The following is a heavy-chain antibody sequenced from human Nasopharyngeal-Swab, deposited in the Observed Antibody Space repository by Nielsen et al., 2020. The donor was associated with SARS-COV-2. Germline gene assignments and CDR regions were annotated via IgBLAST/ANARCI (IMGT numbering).Heavy chain of an antibody. CDR3: ARENYDYVWGTSGGMDV. CDR2: ISSSGSTI. V-gene: IGHV3-48*03. J-gene: IGHJ6*02. D-gene: IGHD3-16*01. Sequence: GGSLRLSCAASGFTFSSYDMNWVRQAPGKGLEWVSYISSSGSTIYYADSVKGRFTISRDNAKNSLYLQMNSLRAEDTAVYYCARENYDYVWGTSGGMDVWGQGTTVTVSS. CDR1: GFTFSSYD.